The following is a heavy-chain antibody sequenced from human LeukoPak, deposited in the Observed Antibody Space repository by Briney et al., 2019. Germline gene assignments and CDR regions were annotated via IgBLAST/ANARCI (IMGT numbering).Heavy chain of an antibody. J-gene: IGHJ3*02. CDR2: IYYTGST. D-gene: IGHD3-16*01. CDR3: ARADVLGFDI. V-gene: IGHV4-28*03. CDR1: GYSISSSNW. Sequence: SDTLSLTCAVSGYSISSSNWWGWIRPPPGKGLEWIGYIYYTGSTYYSPSLKSRVTMSVDTSKNQFSLKLSSVTAVNTAVYYCARADVLGFDIWGQGTMVTVSS.